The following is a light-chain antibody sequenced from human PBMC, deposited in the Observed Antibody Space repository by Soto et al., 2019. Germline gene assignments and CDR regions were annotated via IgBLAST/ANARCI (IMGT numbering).Light chain of an antibody. V-gene: IGLV2-14*01. CDR3: SSYTSSSCVV. CDR1: SSDVGGYNY. Sequence: QPASVSGSPGQSITISCTGTSSDVGGYNYVSWYQQHPGKAPKLMIYDVSNRPSGVSNRFSGSKSGNTASLTISGLQAEDEADYYCSSYTSSSCVVFGGGTKLTVL. CDR2: DVS. J-gene: IGLJ2*01.